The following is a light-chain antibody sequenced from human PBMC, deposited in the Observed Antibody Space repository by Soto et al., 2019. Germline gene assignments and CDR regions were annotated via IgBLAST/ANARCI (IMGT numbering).Light chain of an antibody. V-gene: IGKV3-15*01. J-gene: IGKJ1*01. CDR1: QSVSSN. CDR2: GAS. CDR3: QHYNNWPRT. Sequence: EIVMTQSPATLSVSPGERATLSCRASQSVSSNLAWYQQKPGQAPRLLIYGASTRATGIPARFSGSGSGTEFILTISSLQSEDFAFYYFQHYNNWPRTFGQGTKVDFK.